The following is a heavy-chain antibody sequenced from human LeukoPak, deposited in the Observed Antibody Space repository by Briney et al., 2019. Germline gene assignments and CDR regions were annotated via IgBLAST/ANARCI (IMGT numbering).Heavy chain of an antibody. D-gene: IGHD2-2*01. CDR1: GGSISSYY. CDR2: IYYSGST. J-gene: IGHJ6*03. CDR3: ARLNCSSTSCYLYYYYYMDV. Sequence: ASETLSLTCTVSGGSISSYYWSWIRQPPGKGLEWIGYIYYSGSTNYNPSLKSRVTISVDTSKNQFSLKLSSVTAADTAVYYCARLNCSSTSCYLYYYYYMDVWGKGTTVTISS. V-gene: IGHV4-59*08.